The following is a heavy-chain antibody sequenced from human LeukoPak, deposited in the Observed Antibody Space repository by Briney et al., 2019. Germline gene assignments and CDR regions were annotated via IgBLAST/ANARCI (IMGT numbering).Heavy chain of an antibody. J-gene: IGHJ4*02. Sequence: PGGSLRLSCVASGFTFGSYTMNWARQAPGQGLEWVSYISSSGSAKYYADSVKGRFTISRDNAKNSLSLQMNSLRAEDTAVYYCASRGEHTSGWYYWGPGNLVTVSS. CDR1: GFTFGSYT. CDR3: ASRGEHTSGWYY. CDR2: ISSSGSAK. V-gene: IGHV3-48*01. D-gene: IGHD6-19*01.